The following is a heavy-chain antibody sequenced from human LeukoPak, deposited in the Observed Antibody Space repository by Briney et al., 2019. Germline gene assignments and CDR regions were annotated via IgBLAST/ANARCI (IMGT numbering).Heavy chain of an antibody. D-gene: IGHD6-13*01. CDR1: GFTFSSYS. CDR2: ISSSSSTI. V-gene: IGHV3-48*04. J-gene: IGHJ4*02. Sequence: PGGSLRLSCAASGFTFSSYSMNWVRQAPGKGLEWVSYISSSSSTIYYADSVKGRFTISRDNAKNSLYLQMNSLRAEDTAVYYCASLWGENSSSWYRRADYWGQGTLVTVSS. CDR3: ASLWGENSSSWYRRADY.